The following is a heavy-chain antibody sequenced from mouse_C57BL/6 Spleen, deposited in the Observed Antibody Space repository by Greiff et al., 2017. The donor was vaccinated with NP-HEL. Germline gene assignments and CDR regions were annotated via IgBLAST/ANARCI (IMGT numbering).Heavy chain of an antibody. CDR2: IYPGSGST. Sequence: QVQLQQSGAELVKPGASVKMSCKASGYTFTSYWITWVKQRPGQGLEWIGDIYPGSGSTNYNEKFKSKATLTVDTSSSTAYMQLSSLTSEDSAVYYCARNRNYGSPSDYWGQGTTLTVSS. D-gene: IGHD1-1*01. CDR1: GYTFTSYW. V-gene: IGHV1-55*01. J-gene: IGHJ2*01. CDR3: ARNRNYGSPSDY.